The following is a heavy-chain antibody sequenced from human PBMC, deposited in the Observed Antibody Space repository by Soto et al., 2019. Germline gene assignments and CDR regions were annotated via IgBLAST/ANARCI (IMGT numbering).Heavy chain of an antibody. CDR3: AKWTDTVVEAALAGGAVDI. Sequence: EVQLLESGGNLVQPGGSLRLSCAASGFSFSTYALTWVRQVPGKGLEWVSGISASGATTYYADSVKGRFTISRDNSKNTVFLHMTSLRAEDTALYYCAKWTDTVVEAALAGGAVDIWGQGTTGTVSS. CDR2: ISASGATT. J-gene: IGHJ6*02. D-gene: IGHD2-2*01. V-gene: IGHV3-23*01. CDR1: GFSFSTYA.